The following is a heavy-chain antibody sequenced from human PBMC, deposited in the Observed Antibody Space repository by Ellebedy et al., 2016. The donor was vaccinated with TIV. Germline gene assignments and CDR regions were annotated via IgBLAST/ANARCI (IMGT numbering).Heavy chain of an antibody. CDR3: ARGKNSGSYLSLDY. J-gene: IGHJ4*01. CDR2: IYYSGST. Sequence: MPSETLSLTCTVSGGSISSYYWSWIRQPPGKGLEWIGYIYYSGSTNDNPSLTSRLTVSVDKSKNQFSLNLSSVTAADTAVYYCARGKNSGSYLSLDYWGQGTLVTVSS. CDR1: GGSISSYY. V-gene: IGHV4-59*12. D-gene: IGHD1-26*01.